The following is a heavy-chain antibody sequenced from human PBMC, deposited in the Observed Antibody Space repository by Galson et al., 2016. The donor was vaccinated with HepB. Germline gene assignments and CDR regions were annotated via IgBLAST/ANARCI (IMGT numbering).Heavy chain of an antibody. V-gene: IGHV4-34*01. J-gene: IGHJ6*02. Sequence: SETLSLTCAVYGGSFSGYYWSWIRQPPGRGLEWIGEIKHSGSTNYKPSLMSRLTVSVDTSKNPLSLKLSSLTATVTVFYYCAGTPYYYDSSGTKYRKRHFYYGLDVWGQGTTVTVSS. CDR2: IKHSGST. CDR3: AGTPYYYDSSGTKYRKRHFYYGLDV. CDR1: GGSFSGYY. D-gene: IGHD3-22*01.